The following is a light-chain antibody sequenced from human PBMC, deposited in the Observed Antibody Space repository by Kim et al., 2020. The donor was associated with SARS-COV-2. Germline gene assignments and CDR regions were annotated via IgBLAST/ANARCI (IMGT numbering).Light chain of an antibody. V-gene: IGKV1-33*01. Sequence: DIQMTQSPSSLSASVGARVTITCQASQDISNYLNWYQQKPGKAPKLLIYDASSLETGVPSRFSGSGSGTDFTFTISSLQPEDIATYYCQQYDNLPLTFGGGTKVDIK. J-gene: IGKJ4*01. CDR2: DAS. CDR3: QQYDNLPLT. CDR1: QDISNY.